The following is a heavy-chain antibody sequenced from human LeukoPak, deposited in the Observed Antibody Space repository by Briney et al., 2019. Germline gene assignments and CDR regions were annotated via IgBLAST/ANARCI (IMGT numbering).Heavy chain of an antibody. CDR3: ARRGSGWYGEDY. V-gene: IGHV4-34*01. CDR2: INHSGST. CDR1: GGSFSGYY. Sequence: SETLSLTCAVYGGSFSGYYWSWIRQPPGKGLEWIGEINHSGSTYYNPSLKSRVTISVDTSKNQFSLKLSSVTAADTAVYYCARRGSGWYGEDYWGQGTLVTVSS. D-gene: IGHD6-19*01. J-gene: IGHJ4*02.